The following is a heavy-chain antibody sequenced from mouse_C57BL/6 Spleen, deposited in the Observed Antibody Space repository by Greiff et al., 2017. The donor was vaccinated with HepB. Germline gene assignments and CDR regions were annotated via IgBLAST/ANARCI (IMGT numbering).Heavy chain of an antibody. CDR1: GYAFSSSW. D-gene: IGHD2-2*01. V-gene: IGHV1-82*01. J-gene: IGHJ2*01. Sequence: VQLQQSGPELVKPGASVKISCKASGYAFSSSWMNWVKQRPGKGLEWIGRIYPGDGDTNYNGKLKGKATLTADKTSSTAYMQLSSLTSEDSAVYFCARMVTRDFDYWGQGTTLTVSS. CDR2: IYPGDGDT. CDR3: ARMVTRDFDY.